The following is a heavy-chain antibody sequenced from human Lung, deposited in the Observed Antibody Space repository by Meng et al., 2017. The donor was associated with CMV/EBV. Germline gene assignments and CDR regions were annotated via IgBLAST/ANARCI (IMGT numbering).Heavy chain of an antibody. D-gene: IGHD1-1*01. Sequence: WSASGLTFNTYSMNWVRQAPGKGLEWVSSIXSSSSYLYYADSVKGRFTISRDNAKNSLFLQMNSLRAEDTAVYYCARAATGTTSLGYWDQGSLVTVSS. V-gene: IGHV3-21*01. J-gene: IGHJ4*02. CDR3: ARAATGTTSLGY. CDR1: GLTFNTYS. CDR2: IXSSSSYL.